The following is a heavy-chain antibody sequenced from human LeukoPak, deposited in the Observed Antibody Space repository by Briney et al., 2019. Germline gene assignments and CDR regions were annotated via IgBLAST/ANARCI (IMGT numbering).Heavy chain of an antibody. J-gene: IGHJ4*02. CDR2: FDPEDGET. CDR3: ATGVAVAGPAGY. CDR1: GYTLTELS. D-gene: IGHD6-19*01. Sequence: ASVKVSCKVSGYTLTELSMHWVRQAPGKGLEWMGGFDPEDGETIYAQKFQGRVTMTEDTSTDTAYMELSSLRSEDTAVYYCATGVAVAGPAGYWGQGTLVTVSS. V-gene: IGHV1-24*01.